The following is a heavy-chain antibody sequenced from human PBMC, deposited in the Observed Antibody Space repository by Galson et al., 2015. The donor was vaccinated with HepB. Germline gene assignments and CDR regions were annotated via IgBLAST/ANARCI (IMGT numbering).Heavy chain of an antibody. Sequence: PAPVSCKASGYTFTNYGINWVRQAPGQGLEWMGWISGYNGNTNYAQKLQGRVTMTTDTSTSTAYMELRSLGSDDTAIYYCTRGGSSWSAEYFQYWGQGTLVTVSS. D-gene: IGHD6-13*01. CDR2: ISGYNGNT. V-gene: IGHV1-18*04. CDR3: TRGGSSWSAEYFQY. J-gene: IGHJ1*01. CDR1: GYTFTNYG.